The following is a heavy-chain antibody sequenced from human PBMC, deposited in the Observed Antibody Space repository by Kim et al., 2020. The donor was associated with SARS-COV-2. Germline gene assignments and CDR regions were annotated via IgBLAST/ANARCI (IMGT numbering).Heavy chain of an antibody. CDR3: VGEIGPQDFNF. V-gene: IGHV3-30*03. Sequence: GGSLRLSCAASGFTFSSHAMHWVRQAPGKGLEWVAFILHDGSGQYYVDSVKGRFTISRDNSKNTLFLQMNSLTAEDTAVYYCVGEIGPQDFNFWGQGTLVTVSS. CDR2: ILHDGSGQ. J-gene: IGHJ4*02. CDR1: GFTFSSHA.